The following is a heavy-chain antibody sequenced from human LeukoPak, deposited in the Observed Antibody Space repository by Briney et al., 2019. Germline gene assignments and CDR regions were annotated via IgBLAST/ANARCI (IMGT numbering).Heavy chain of an antibody. CDR3: ARVPSLGYCSGGSCYRFDH. CDR1: GYTFASYD. Sequence: ASVTVSCKASGYTFASYDINWVRQAPGQGLEWMGWMNPDSTNTGYAQKFQGRVTMTRDTSMSTAYMELSSLTSEDTAVYYCARVPSLGYCSGGSCYRFDHWGQGTLVAVSS. J-gene: IGHJ4*02. V-gene: IGHV1-8*01. D-gene: IGHD2-15*01. CDR2: MNPDSTNT.